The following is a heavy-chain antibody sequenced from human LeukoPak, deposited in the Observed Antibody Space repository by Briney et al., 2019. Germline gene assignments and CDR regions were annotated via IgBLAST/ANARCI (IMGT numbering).Heavy chain of an antibody. V-gene: IGHV3-74*01. CDR2: IKSDGRST. J-gene: IGHJ4*02. Sequence: GGSLRLSCAASGFTFSSYWMHWVRQAPGKGLVWVSRIKSDGRSTSYADSVKGRFTISRDNAKNTLYLQMNSLRAEDTAVYYCARGGSGSYYNYFDYWGQGTLVTVSS. CDR1: GFTFSSYW. CDR3: ARGGSGSYYNYFDY. D-gene: IGHD3-10*01.